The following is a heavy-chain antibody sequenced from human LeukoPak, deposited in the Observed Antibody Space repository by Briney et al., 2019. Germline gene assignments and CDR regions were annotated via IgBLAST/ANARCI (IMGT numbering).Heavy chain of an antibody. CDR2: IYYSGST. Sequence: SETLSLTCTVSGGSISSYYWSWIRQPPGKGLEWIGYIYYSGSTNYNPSLKSRVTISVDTSKNQFSLKLSSVTAADTAVYYCARLAAMSAATGGYGMDVWGQGITVTISS. CDR3: ARLAAMSAATGGYGMDV. CDR1: GGSISSYY. J-gene: IGHJ6*02. V-gene: IGHV4-59*08. D-gene: IGHD6-13*01.